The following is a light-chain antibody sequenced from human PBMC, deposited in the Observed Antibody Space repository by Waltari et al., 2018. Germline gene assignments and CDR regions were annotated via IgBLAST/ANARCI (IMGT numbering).Light chain of an antibody. V-gene: IGKV3-15*01. Sequence: EIVTTQSPATLSVSPGERATLSCRASQSVSSNLAWYQQKPGQAPRILIYGASTSATGIAARFRGSGSGPEFNLTISSLQSEDFAVYYCQQYNNWPLYTFGQGTKLEIK. CDR3: QQYNNWPLYT. CDR2: GAS. CDR1: QSVSSN. J-gene: IGKJ2*01.